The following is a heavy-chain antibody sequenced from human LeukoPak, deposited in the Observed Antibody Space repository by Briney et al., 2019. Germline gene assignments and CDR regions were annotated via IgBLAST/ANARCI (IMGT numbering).Heavy chain of an antibody. Sequence: GSLRLSCAASGFTFSTSAMNWVRQAPGKGLECVSVIYNGGTTYYADSVKGRVTIFRDNSKNTVYLEMNSLRAEDTAMYYCAGYGGNSFWGQGTLVTVSS. D-gene: IGHD4-23*01. CDR2: IYNGGTT. J-gene: IGHJ4*02. CDR1: GFTFSTSA. V-gene: IGHV3-66*01. CDR3: AGYGGNSF.